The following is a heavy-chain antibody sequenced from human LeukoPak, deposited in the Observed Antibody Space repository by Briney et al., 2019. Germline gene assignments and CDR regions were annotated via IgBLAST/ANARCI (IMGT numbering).Heavy chain of an antibody. D-gene: IGHD3-22*01. Sequence: KASETLSLTCAVSGDSISSSYWWSWVRQPPRKGLEWIGEIFHSGNTNYNPPLKSRVTISVDKSKNQFSLKLSSVTAADTAVYYCASAPDYYDSSGYLYWGQGTLVTVSS. CDR2: IFHSGNT. CDR1: GDSISSSYW. J-gene: IGHJ4*02. CDR3: ASAPDYYDSSGYLY. V-gene: IGHV4-4*02.